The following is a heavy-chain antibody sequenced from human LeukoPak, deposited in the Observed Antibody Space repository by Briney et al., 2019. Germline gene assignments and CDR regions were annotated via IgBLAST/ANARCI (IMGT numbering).Heavy chain of an antibody. V-gene: IGHV3-13*01. CDR1: GFTFSSYD. CDR2: IGTAGDT. Sequence: GGSLRLSCAASGFTFSSYDMHWVRQATGKGLEWVSAIGTAGDTYYPGSVKGRFTISRENAKNSLYLQMNSLRAEDTAVYYCARGGGSYHFDYWGQGTLVTVSS. J-gene: IGHJ4*02. CDR3: ARGGGSYHFDY. D-gene: IGHD1-26*01.